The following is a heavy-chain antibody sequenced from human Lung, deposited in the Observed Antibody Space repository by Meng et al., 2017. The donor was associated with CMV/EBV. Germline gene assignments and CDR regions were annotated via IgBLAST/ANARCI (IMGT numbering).Heavy chain of an antibody. CDR3: ATGVADFEY. D-gene: IGHD6-19*01. V-gene: IGHV1-8*01. J-gene: IGHJ4*02. Sequence: QGQRVQSGAGVKKLGASVKVSCKASGYTFTSYDINWVRQCSGQGLEWMGWMNPNRRTTGYAQKFQGRVTMTRNISKSTAYMDLSSLRSEDTAVYYCATGVADFEYWGQGTLVTVSS. CDR1: GYTFTSYD. CDR2: MNPNRRTT.